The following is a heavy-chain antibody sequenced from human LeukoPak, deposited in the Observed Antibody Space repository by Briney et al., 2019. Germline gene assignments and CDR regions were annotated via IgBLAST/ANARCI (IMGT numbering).Heavy chain of an antibody. CDR3: ARHEEEDGYNAKTFDY. D-gene: IGHD5-24*01. J-gene: IGHJ4*02. CDR2: IFHSGTT. Sequence: PSETLSLTCTVSGGSVSSSNYYWGWVRQPPGKGLECIGSIFHSGTTYYNPSLKSRVIISVDTSKNQFSLKLSSVTAADTAVYYCARHEEEDGYNAKTFDYWGQGTLVTVSS. CDR1: GGSVSSSNYY. V-gene: IGHV4-39*01.